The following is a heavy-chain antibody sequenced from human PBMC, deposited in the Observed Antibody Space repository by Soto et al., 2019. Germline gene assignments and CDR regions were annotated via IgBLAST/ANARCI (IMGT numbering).Heavy chain of an antibody. CDR3: ARRIVATNEENWFDP. CDR2: IYHSGST. D-gene: IGHD5-12*01. J-gene: IGHJ5*02. CDR1: SGSISSSNW. Sequence: QVQLQESGPGLVKPSGTLSLTCAVSSGSISSSNWWSWVHQPPGKGLEWIGEIYHSGSTNYNPSLKSRVTISVDKSKNQFSLKLSSVTAADTAVYYCARRIVATNEENWFDPWGQGTLVTVSS. V-gene: IGHV4-4*02.